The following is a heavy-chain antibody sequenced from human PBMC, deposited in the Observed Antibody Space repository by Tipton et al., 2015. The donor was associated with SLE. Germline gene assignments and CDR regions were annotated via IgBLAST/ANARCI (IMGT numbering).Heavy chain of an antibody. CDR3: AKGGYGGDLDY. Sequence: SLRLSCVASGFTFEDYKMHWVRQAPGKGLEWVSLISWDGDTTHYAGSVEGRFTISRENSKNSLYLQMNSLRTEDTAVYYCAKGGYGGDLDYWGQGTLVTVSS. D-gene: IGHD1-26*01. CDR1: GFTFEDYK. CDR2: ISWDGDTT. J-gene: IGHJ4*02. V-gene: IGHV3-43*01.